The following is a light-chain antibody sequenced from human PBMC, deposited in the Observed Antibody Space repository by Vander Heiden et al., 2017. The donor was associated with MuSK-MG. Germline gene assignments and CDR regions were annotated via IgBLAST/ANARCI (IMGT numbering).Light chain of an antibody. V-gene: IGKV3-20*01. CDR1: QSVSSSY. Sequence: EIVLTHSPGTLSLSPGERATLSCRASQSVSSSYLAWYQQKPGQAPRLLIYGASSRATGIPDRFSGSGSGTDFTLTISRLEPEDFAVYYCQQYGSSPPWTFGQGTKVEIK. CDR3: QQYGSSPPWT. J-gene: IGKJ1*01. CDR2: GAS.